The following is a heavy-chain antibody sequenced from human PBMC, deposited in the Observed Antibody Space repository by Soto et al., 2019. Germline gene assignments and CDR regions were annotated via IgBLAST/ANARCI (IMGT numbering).Heavy chain of an antibody. Sequence: EVQLVESGGGLIQPGGSLRLSCAASGFTVSSNYMSWVRQAPGKGLEWVSVIYSGGSTYYADSVKGRFTISRDNSKNTLYLQMNSLRAEDTAVYYCARMRAYYDSSGYEYWGQGTLVTVSS. CDR1: GFTVSSNY. CDR2: IYSGGST. D-gene: IGHD3-22*01. J-gene: IGHJ4*02. CDR3: ARMRAYYDSSGYEY. V-gene: IGHV3-53*01.